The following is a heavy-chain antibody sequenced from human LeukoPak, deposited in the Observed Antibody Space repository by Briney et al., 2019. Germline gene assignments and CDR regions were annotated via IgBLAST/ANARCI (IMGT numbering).Heavy chain of an antibody. CDR1: GFTFSSYD. CDR2: ISAGGGST. CDR3: AKDAAGPEY. V-gene: IGHV3-23*01. D-gene: IGHD6-13*01. Sequence: PGGSLRLSCAASGFTFSSYDMKWARQAPGKGLFWVSGISAGGGSTYYADSVKGRFSISRDNSRNTLYLQMNSLRAEDTAVYYCAKDAAGPEYWGQGTLVTVSS. J-gene: IGHJ4*02.